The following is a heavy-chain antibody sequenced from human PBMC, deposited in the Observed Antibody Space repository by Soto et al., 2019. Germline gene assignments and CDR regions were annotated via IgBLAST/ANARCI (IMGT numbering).Heavy chain of an antibody. CDR1: GFTFSDYG. D-gene: IGHD2-8*01. J-gene: IGHJ4*02. Sequence: QVQLVESGGGVVQPGRSLRLSCAAPGFTFSDYGLHWVRQAPGKGLEWVALISFDGGSKYYADSVRGRFTISRDDSKNTVYLQMNSLRTEDTAVYYCARDRLNGHNLYYFHYWGQGTLVTVSS. CDR2: ISFDGGSK. CDR3: ARDRLNGHNLYYFHY. V-gene: IGHV3-30*03.